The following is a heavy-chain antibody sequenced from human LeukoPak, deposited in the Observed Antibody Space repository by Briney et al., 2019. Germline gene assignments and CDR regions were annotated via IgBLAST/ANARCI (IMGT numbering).Heavy chain of an antibody. D-gene: IGHD6-25*01. Sequence: PSETLSLTCAVYGGSFSGYYWSWIRQPPGKGLEWIGEINHSGSTNYNPSLKSRVTISVDTSKNQFSLKLSSVTAADTAVYYCERPDTAARSLNYFDYWGQGTLVTVSS. CDR1: GGSFSGYY. CDR2: INHSGST. V-gene: IGHV4-34*01. J-gene: IGHJ4*02. CDR3: ERPDTAARSLNYFDY.